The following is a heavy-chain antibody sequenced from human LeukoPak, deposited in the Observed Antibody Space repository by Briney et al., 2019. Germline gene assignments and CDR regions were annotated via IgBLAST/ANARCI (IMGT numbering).Heavy chain of an antibody. CDR3: ARAAYCSGGGCPYDYGLDV. V-gene: IGHV3-23*01. CDR2: ISGSGAST. Sequence: GGSLRLSCAASGFTFSSYAMSWVRQAPGKGLEWVSTISGSGASTYYADSVKGRFTISRDNSKNTLYLQMNSLRAEDTAVFYCARAAYCSGGGCPYDYGLDVWGQGTTVTVPS. D-gene: IGHD2-15*01. CDR1: GFTFSSYA. J-gene: IGHJ6*02.